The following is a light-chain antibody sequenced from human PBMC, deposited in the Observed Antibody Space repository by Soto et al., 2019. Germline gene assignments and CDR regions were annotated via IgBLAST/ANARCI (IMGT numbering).Light chain of an antibody. V-gene: IGLV2-8*01. CDR2: EVS. J-gene: IGLJ2*01. CDR1: SSDVGGYNY. CDR3: SSYAGSNNVV. Sequence: ALTQPPSASGSPGQSVPISCTGTSSDVGGYNYVSWYQQHPGKAPKLMIYEVSKRPSGVPDRFSGSKSGNTASLTVSGLQAEDEADYYCSSYAGSNNVVFGGGTKLTVL.